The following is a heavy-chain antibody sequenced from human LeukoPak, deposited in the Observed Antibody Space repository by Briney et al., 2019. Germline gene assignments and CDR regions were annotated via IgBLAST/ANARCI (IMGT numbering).Heavy chain of an antibody. J-gene: IGHJ4*02. V-gene: IGHV3-23*01. Sequence: PGGSLRLSCAASGFTFSSYAMSWVRQAPGKGLEWVSAISGSGGSTYYADSVKGRFTISRDNSKNTLYLQMNSLRAEDTAVYYCAKDFFSLTGPYRTMFDYWGQGTLVTVSS. D-gene: IGHD3-9*01. CDR2: ISGSGGST. CDR1: GFTFSSYA. CDR3: AKDFFSLTGPYRTMFDY.